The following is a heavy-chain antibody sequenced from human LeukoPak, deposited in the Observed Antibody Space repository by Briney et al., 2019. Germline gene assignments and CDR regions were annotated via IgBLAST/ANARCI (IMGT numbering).Heavy chain of an antibody. CDR1: GFSFSDYG. CDR3: VRDPDGDYDFDY. Sequence: GGSLRLSCAASGFSFSDYGMNWVRRAPGKGLEWLSHINSNGAVISYADSVKGRFTISRDTAKSSLYLQMNSLKIEDTAIYFCVRDPDGDYDFDYWGQGTLVTVSS. CDR2: INSNGAVI. V-gene: IGHV3-48*01. D-gene: IGHD4-17*01. J-gene: IGHJ4*02.